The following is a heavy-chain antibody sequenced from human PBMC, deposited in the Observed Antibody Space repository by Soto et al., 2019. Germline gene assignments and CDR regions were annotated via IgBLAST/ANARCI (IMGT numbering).Heavy chain of an antibody. CDR3: ARDGGTYYFDY. D-gene: IGHD1-26*01. V-gene: IGHV3-30*04. Sequence: GGSLRLSCAASGFTFSSYVMYWVRQAPGKGLEWVAVISYDGNNKYYADSVKGRLTISRDNSKNTVYLQTSNLRAEDTAVYFCARDGGTYYFDYWVQGTLVTVSS. J-gene: IGHJ4*02. CDR2: ISYDGNNK. CDR1: GFTFSSYV.